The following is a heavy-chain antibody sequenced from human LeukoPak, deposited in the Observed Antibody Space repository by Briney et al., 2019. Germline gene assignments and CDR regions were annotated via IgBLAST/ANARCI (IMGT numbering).Heavy chain of an antibody. V-gene: IGHV3-23*01. CDR1: GFTFSSYA. J-gene: IGHJ6*03. D-gene: IGHD1-26*01. Sequence: GSLRLSCAASGFTFSSYAMSWVRQAPGKGLEWVSAIRGSGDRTHYADSVKGRFTISRDNSKNTLYLQMNSLRAEDTAVYHCAKDSKIVGATFRSYHYMDVWGKGTAVTVSS. CDR3: AKDSKIVGATFRSYHYMDV. CDR2: IRGSGDRT.